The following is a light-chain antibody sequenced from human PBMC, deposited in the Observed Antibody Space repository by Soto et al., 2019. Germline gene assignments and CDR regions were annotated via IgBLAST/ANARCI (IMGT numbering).Light chain of an antibody. V-gene: IGLV2-14*01. CDR1: SSDVGGYNY. CDR3: SSYATSTTMV. J-gene: IGLJ2*01. Sequence: QSVLTQPASVSGSLGQSITISCTGTSSDVGGYNYVSWYQQHPGKAPKLVIYVVSNRPSGVSSRFSGSKSGNTASLTISGLQAEDEADFYCSSYATSTTMVFGGGTKLTVL. CDR2: VVS.